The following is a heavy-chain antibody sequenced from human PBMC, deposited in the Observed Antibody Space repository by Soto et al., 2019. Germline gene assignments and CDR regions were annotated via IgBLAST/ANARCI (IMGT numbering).Heavy chain of an antibody. V-gene: IGHV1-18*01. D-gene: IGHD3-10*01. Sequence: QVQLVQSGAEVKKPGASVKVSCKASGYTFTSYGISWVRQAPGQGLEWMGWISAYNGNTNYAQKLQGIVTMTTDTPTNTAYKELRSQRADDTAVYYWARAPPFYYGAGSPGDYWGQGTLVTVSS. CDR3: ARAPPFYYGAGSPGDY. CDR2: ISAYNGNT. J-gene: IGHJ4*02. CDR1: GYTFTSYG.